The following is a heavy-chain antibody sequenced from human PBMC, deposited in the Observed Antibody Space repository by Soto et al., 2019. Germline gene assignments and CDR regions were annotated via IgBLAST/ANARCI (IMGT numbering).Heavy chain of an antibody. CDR1: GGSISSYY. D-gene: IGHD3-22*01. V-gene: IGHV4-4*07. Sequence: QVQLQESGPGLVKPSETLSLTCTVSGGSISSYYWSWIRQPAGKGLEWIGRIYTSGSTNYNPSLKSRVPMSVDTSKNQFSLKLSSVTAADTAVYYCARDQIGGGYSDAFDIWGQGTMVTVSS. CDR3: ARDQIGGGYSDAFDI. J-gene: IGHJ3*02. CDR2: IYTSGST.